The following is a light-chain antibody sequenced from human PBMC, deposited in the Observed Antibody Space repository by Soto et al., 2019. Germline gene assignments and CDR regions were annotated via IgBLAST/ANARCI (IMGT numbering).Light chain of an antibody. V-gene: IGKV1-33*01. Sequence: DIQMTQSPSSLSASVGERVTITCRANEDISNYLNWYQQKPGRAPKLLIYDASTLETGVPSRFSGSGSGTHFTFNISSLQPEDVGTYYCQQYENLRLHTFGPGTKL. CDR1: EDISNY. J-gene: IGKJ2*01. CDR3: QQYENLRLHT. CDR2: DAS.